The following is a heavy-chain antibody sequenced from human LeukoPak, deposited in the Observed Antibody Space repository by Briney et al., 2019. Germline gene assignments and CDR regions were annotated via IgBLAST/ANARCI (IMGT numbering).Heavy chain of an antibody. CDR1: GFSFSSYW. D-gene: IGHD3-10*02. Sequence: GGSLRLSCAASGFSFSSYWMNWVRQAPGKGLEWVSYISSSGSTIYYADSVKGRFTISRDNAKNSLYLQMNSLRAEDTAVYYCAELGITMIGGVWGKGTTVTISS. V-gene: IGHV3-48*04. CDR3: AELGITMIGGV. J-gene: IGHJ6*04. CDR2: ISSSGSTI.